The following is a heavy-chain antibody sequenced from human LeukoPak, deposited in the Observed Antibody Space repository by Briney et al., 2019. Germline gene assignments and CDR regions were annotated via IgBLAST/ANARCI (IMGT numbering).Heavy chain of an antibody. CDR3: AKDHTWEPTPFYFDS. J-gene: IGHJ4*02. CDR1: GLTFTNYV. CDR2: ISGSGGTT. D-gene: IGHD1-26*01. V-gene: IGHV3-23*01. Sequence: GGSLRLSCAASGLTFTNYVMTWVRQTPGKGLEWVSSISGSGGTTYYADSVKGRFTISRDSSKNALYLQMDSLRGEDTAIYYCAKDHTWEPTPFYFDSWGQGTRVTVSS.